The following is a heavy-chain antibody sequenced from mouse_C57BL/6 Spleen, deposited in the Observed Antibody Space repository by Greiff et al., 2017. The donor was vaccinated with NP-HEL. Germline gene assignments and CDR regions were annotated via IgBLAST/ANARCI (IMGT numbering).Heavy chain of an antibody. D-gene: IGHD2-13*01. CDR2: ISSGSSTI. CDR1: GFTFSDYG. CDR3: ARRLTGDAMDY. Sequence: EVKLMESGGGLVKPGGSLKLSCAASGFTFSDYGMHWVRQAPEKGLEWVAYISSGSSTIYYADTVKGRFTISRDNAKNTLFLQMTSLRSEDTAMYYCARRLTGDAMDYWGQGTSVTVSS. J-gene: IGHJ4*01. V-gene: IGHV5-17*01.